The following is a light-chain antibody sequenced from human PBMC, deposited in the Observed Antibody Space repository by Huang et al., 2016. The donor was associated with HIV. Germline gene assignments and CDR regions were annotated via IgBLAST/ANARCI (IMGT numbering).Light chain of an antibody. J-gene: IGKJ1*01. V-gene: IGKV3-15*01. CDR2: GAS. CDR1: RSVSGN. CDR3: QQYNNWPPT. Sequence: EIVLTQSPATLSVFPGERVPLSCRASRSVSGNLAWYQQKPGQAPRLLMFGASTRVTGIPARFSGSGSGTEFTLTISSLQSEDFVVYYCQQYNNWPPTFGQGTKVEIK.